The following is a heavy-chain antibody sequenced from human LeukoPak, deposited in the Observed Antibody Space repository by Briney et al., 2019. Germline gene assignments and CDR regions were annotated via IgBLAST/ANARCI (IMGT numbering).Heavy chain of an antibody. D-gene: IGHD2-15*01. CDR3: TTVAALLLWGLDV. V-gene: IGHV3-15*01. Sequence: GGPLRLSCAASGFTFSNAWMSWVRQAPGKGLEWVGRITSNSDGGTAEYGAPVKGRFTISRDDSKNTLYLQMNSLKTEDTAVYHCTTVAALLLWGLDVWGQGTTVTVSS. J-gene: IGHJ6*02. CDR1: GFTFSNAW. CDR2: ITSNSDGGTA.